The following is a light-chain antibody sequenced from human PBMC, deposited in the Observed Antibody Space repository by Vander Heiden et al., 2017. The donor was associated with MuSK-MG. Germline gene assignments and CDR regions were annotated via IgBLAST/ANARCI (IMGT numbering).Light chain of an antibody. CDR3: QQYYSYPSVT. Sequence: AIRMTQSPSSFSASTGDRVTITCRSSQGISSYLAWYQQKPGKAPKLLIYAASTLQSGVPSRFSGSGYGTDFTLTISCRQSEDFAAYYCQQYYSYPSVTFGHGTKVDIK. CDR1: QGISSY. J-gene: IGKJ3*01. CDR2: AAS. V-gene: IGKV1-8*01.